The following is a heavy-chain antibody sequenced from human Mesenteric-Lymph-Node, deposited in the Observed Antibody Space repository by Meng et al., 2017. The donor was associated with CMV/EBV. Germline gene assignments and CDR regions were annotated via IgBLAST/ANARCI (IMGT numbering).Heavy chain of an antibody. J-gene: IGHJ2*01. CDR2: LSQSGST. D-gene: IGHD2-2*01. V-gene: IGHV4-34*01. CDR3: ARARGSATSSITRRYFDL. Sequence: GSFSDYYWPWLRPPPGKGLEWIGELSQSGSTNYNASLKSRVTISIDTSKNQFSLHLTSVTVADTAVYYCARARGSATSSITRRYFDLWGRGTLVTVSS. CDR1: GSFSDYY.